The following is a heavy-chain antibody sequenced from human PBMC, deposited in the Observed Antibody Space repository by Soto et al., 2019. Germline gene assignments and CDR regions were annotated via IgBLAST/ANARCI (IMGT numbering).Heavy chain of an antibody. CDR3: ARLKQDYAVA. D-gene: IGHD3-16*01. V-gene: IGHV1-8*01. Sequence: GASVKVACKASGYTFTRYDINWVRQATGQGLEWMGWMNPNSGNTAYAQKFQGRVTMTRNTSISTAYMELSSLRSEDTAVYYCARLKQDYAVAWGQGTLVTSPQ. CDR2: MNPNSGNT. J-gene: IGHJ4*02. CDR1: GYTFTRYD.